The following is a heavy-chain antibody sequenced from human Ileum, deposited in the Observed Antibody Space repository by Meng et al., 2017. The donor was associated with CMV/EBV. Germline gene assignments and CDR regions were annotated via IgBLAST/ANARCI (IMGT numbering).Heavy chain of an antibody. CDR1: GGPVSSDNYY. J-gene: IGHJ4*02. Sequence: SETLSLTCTVSGGPVSSDNYYWTWIRQPPGKGLEWIGYIYYSGYTNYYPSLMSRVTISLDASKNQFSLKLSSVTAADTAVYYCASHTDGSHYWGQGTLVTVSS. CDR3: ASHTDGSHY. CDR2: IYYSGYT. D-gene: IGHD3-10*01. V-gene: IGHV4-61*01.